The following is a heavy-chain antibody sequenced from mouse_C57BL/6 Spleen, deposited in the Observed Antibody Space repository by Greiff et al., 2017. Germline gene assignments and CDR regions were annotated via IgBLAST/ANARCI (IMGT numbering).Heavy chain of an antibody. CDR2: IYPGDGDT. CDR1: GYAFSSYW. Sequence: LQESGAELVKPGASVKISCKASGYAFSSYWMNWVKQRPGKGLEWIGQIYPGDGDTNYNGKFKGKATLTADKSSSTAYMQLSSLTSEDSAVYFCARGDDGFHFDYWGQGTTLTVSS. V-gene: IGHV1-80*01. J-gene: IGHJ2*01. D-gene: IGHD2-3*01. CDR3: ARGDDGFHFDY.